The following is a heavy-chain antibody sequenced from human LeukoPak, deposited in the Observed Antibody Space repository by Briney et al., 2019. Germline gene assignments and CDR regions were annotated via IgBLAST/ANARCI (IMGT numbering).Heavy chain of an antibody. Sequence: GGSLRLSCAASGFTFSDYYMSWIRQAPGKGLEWVSYISSSSSYANYADSVKGRFTISRDNPKNTLYLQINSLRDEDTAVYYCAKGSYDSSGYSDYWGQGTLVTVSS. V-gene: IGHV3-11*05. CDR1: GFTFSDYY. J-gene: IGHJ4*02. D-gene: IGHD3-22*01. CDR3: AKGSYDSSGYSDY. CDR2: ISSSSSYA.